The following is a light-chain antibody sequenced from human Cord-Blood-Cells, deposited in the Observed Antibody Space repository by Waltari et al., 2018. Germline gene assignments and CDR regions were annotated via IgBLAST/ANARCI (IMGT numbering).Light chain of an antibody. V-gene: IGLV2-23*02. J-gene: IGLJ1*01. CDR2: EVS. CDR3: CSYAGSSTFYV. Sequence: QSALTQPASVSGSPGQSITITCTGTSSDVGSYNFVSCYQQHPGKAPKLMIYEVSKRPSGVSNRFSGSKSGNTASLTISGLQAEDEADYYCCSYAGSSTFYVFGTGTKVTVL. CDR1: SSDVGSYNF.